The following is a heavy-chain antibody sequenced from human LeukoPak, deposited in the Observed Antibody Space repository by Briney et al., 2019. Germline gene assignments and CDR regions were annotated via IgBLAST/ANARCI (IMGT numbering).Heavy chain of an antibody. J-gene: IGHJ4*02. CDR2: IHYSGSTY. CDR1: GASISSGGYY. CDR3: VRDRSRPNPFFDN. Sequence: SETLSLTCTVSGASISSGGYYWSWIRQPPGKGLEWIGYIHYSGSTYYYNPSLKSRVTMSVDTAKNQFSLRLSSVSAADTAVYYCVRDRSRPNPFFDNWGQGTLVTVSS. D-gene: IGHD6-13*01. V-gene: IGHV4-30-4*01.